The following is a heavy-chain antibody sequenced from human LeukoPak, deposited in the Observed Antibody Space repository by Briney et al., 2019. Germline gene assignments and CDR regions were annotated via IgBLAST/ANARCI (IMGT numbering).Heavy chain of an antibody. CDR1: GFTFSSYA. D-gene: IGHD1-26*01. Sequence: PGGSLRLSCAASGFTFSSYAMHWVRQAPGKGLEWVAVTSYDGSNKYYADSAKGRFTISRDNSKNTLYLQMNSLRAEDTAVYYCAREGAEQAFDIWGQGTMVTVSS. CDR3: AREGAEQAFDI. CDR2: TSYDGSNK. V-gene: IGHV3-30-3*01. J-gene: IGHJ3*02.